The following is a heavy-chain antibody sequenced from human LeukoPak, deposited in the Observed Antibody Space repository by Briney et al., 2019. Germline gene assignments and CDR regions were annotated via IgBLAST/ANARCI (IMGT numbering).Heavy chain of an antibody. CDR1: GFTFRTYG. J-gene: IGHJ4*02. CDR2: VRDDGSTK. Sequence: QVQLVESGGGVVQPGGSLRLSCAASGFTFRTYGMHWVRQAPGKGLEWMAFVRDDGSTKYYADPVKGRFSISRDSSKNTLYLQMNSLRADDTAVFFCARTVSSSWGFFDSWGQGTLVTVSS. CDR3: ARTVSSSWGFFDS. V-gene: IGHV3-30*02. D-gene: IGHD6-6*01.